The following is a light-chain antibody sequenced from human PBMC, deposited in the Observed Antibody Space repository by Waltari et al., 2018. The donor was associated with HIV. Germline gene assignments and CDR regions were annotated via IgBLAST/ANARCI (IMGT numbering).Light chain of an antibody. J-gene: IGKJ3*01. CDR2: SAS. CDR3: QHYNNWPPLFT. V-gene: IGKV3-15*01. CDR1: QSVRNN. Sequence: EIVMTQSPATLSVSPGERATLSCRASQSVRNNLAWFQQKPGLAPRLPIYSASTRLPYIPARFSGSWSGTEFTLTIRSLQSEDFAVYYCQHYNNWPPLFTFGPGTTV.